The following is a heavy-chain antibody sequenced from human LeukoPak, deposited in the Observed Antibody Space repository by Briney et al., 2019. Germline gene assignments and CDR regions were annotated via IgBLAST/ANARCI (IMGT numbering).Heavy chain of an antibody. CDR2: IYTSGST. Sequence: SETLSLTCTVSGGSISSGSYYWSWIRQPAGKGLEWIGRIYTSGSTNYNPSLKSRVTISVDTSKNQFSLKLSSVTAADTAVYYCARHVFFRDYVDYWGQGTLVTVSS. J-gene: IGHJ4*02. D-gene: IGHD2/OR15-2a*01. CDR3: ARHVFFRDYVDY. V-gene: IGHV4-61*02. CDR1: GGSISSGSYY.